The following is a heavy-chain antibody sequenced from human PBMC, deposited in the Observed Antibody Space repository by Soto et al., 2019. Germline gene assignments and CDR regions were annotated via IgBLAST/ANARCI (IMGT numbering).Heavy chain of an antibody. V-gene: IGHV3-30-3*01. CDR1: GFTFSDYA. J-gene: IGHJ4*02. CDR3: ARGRLRLGELSLDG. CDR2: ISYDGSIK. D-gene: IGHD3-16*02. Sequence: QVQLVESGGGVVQPGRSLRLSCAASGFTFSDYAIHWVRQAPGKGLEWVAVISYDGSIKYYADSVKGRFTISRDNSKNTLYLQMNSLRAEDTAVYYCARGRLRLGELSLDGWGQGTLVTVSS.